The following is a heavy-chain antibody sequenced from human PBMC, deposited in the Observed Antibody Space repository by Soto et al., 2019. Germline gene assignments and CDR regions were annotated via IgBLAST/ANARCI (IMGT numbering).Heavy chain of an antibody. Sequence: QVQLQQWGAGLLKPSETLSLTCAVDGGSFSGYYWTWIRQPPGTGQEWIGEINHSGSTNYNPSLNSLATISLDTSKKQFSLKLTCVTAADTVAYYCARDKITGLFDYWGQGTLVTVSS. V-gene: IGHV4-34*01. CDR3: ARDKITGLFDY. CDR1: GGSFSGYY. D-gene: IGHD2-8*02. J-gene: IGHJ4*02. CDR2: INHSGST.